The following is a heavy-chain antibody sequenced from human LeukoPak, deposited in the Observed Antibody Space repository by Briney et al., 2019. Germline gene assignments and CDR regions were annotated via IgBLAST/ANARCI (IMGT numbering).Heavy chain of an antibody. J-gene: IGHJ5*02. D-gene: IGHD3-10*01. V-gene: IGHV3-30*18. Sequence: PGGSLRLSCAASGFTFSSYGMHWVRQAPGKGLEWVAVISYDGSNKYYADPVKGRFTISRDNYKNTLYLQMNSLRAEDTAVYYCAKDLITMVRDWFDPWGQGTLVTVSS. CDR3: AKDLITMVRDWFDP. CDR2: ISYDGSNK. CDR1: GFTFSSYG.